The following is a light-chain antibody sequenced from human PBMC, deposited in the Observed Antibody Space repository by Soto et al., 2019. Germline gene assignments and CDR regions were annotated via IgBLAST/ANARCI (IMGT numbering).Light chain of an antibody. Sequence: AIQMTQSPSSLSASVGDRVTITCRASQYIRNDLGWYQQKPRKAPKLLIFASSNLQSGVPSRFSGSGSGTDFTLTISSLQPEDFATYYCLQDYNYPYTFGQGTQLEIK. CDR2: ASS. J-gene: IGKJ2*01. V-gene: IGKV1-6*01. CDR1: QYIRND. CDR3: LQDYNYPYT.